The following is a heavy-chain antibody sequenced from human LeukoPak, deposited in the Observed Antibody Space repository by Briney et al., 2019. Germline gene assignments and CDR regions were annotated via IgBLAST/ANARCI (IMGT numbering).Heavy chain of an antibody. V-gene: IGHV3-48*02. J-gene: IGHJ6*02. CDR2: IINSGGTI. Sequence: QPGGSLRLSCAASGFTFSIHGMNWVRQTPGKGLEWVSYIINSGGTIYYADSVQGRFTISRDYAKNSLYLQMNSLRDEDTAVYYCARVGRGLYSMDVWGQGTTVTVSS. CDR1: GFTFSIHG. D-gene: IGHD3-10*01. CDR3: ARVGRGLYSMDV.